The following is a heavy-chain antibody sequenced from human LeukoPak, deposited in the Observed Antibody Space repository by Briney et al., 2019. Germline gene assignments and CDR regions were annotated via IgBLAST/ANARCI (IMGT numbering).Heavy chain of an antibody. D-gene: IGHD3/OR15-3a*01. J-gene: IGHJ4*02. CDR1: GVSISSSNSY. V-gene: IGHV4-39*01. Sequence: SETLSFTCTVSGVSISSSNSYWGWIRQPPGKGLEWIGSIYYSGNTYYNASLKSQVSISIDTSKNQFSLKLTSVTAADTAVYYCARQTGSGLFILPGGQGTLVTVSS. CDR3: ARQTGSGLFILP. CDR2: IYYSGNT.